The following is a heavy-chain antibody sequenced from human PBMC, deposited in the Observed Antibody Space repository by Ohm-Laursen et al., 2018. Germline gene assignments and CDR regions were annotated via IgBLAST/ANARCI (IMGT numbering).Heavy chain of an antibody. CDR1: SGSIDYYY. Sequence: SETLSLTCTVSSGSIDYYYWGWVRQPAGKGLEWIGRIFGSGGTVYNPSLKSRATMSVDTSNKHFSLKVSAVTAADTAVYYCVREAKINDGDGYYLDYWGQGILVTVSS. CDR3: VREAKINDGDGYYLDY. CDR2: IFGSGGT. V-gene: IGHV4-4*07. J-gene: IGHJ4*02. D-gene: IGHD3-3*01.